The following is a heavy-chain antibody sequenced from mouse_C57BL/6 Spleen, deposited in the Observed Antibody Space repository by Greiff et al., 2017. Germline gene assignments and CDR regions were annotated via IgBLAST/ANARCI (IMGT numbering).Heavy chain of an antibody. D-gene: IGHD1-1*01. J-gene: IGHJ2*01. V-gene: IGHV1-55*01. CDR3: ARRTPHYYGSSSHFDY. Sequence: QVQLQQSGAELVKPGASVKMSCKASGYTFTSYWITWVKQRPGQGLEWIGDIYPGSGSTNYNEKFKSKATLTVDTSSSTAYMQLSSLTSEDAAVXYCARRTPHYYGSSSHFDYWGQGTTLTVSS. CDR2: IYPGSGST. CDR1: GYTFTSYW.